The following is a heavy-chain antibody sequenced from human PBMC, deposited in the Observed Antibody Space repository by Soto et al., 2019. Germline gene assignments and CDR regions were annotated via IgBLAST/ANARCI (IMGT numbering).Heavy chain of an antibody. CDR3: ARSSGGNFGIIIEGSNWFDP. J-gene: IGHJ5*02. V-gene: IGHV1-46*01. Sequence: ASVKVSCKAPGDTFTSYYLNWVRQAPGQGLEWMGVINPHGGSTKYAQKFQGRITMTRDTSRSTVYMELSSLRSDDTAIYYCARSSGGNFGIIIEGSNWFDPWGQGTLVTVSS. CDR1: GDTFTSYY. D-gene: IGHD3-3*01. CDR2: INPHGGST.